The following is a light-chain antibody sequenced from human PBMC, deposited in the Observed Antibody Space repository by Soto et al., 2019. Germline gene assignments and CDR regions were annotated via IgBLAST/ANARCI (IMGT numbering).Light chain of an antibody. V-gene: IGKV3-20*01. J-gene: IGKJ2*01. Sequence: EIVLTQSPCTLSLSPGERATLSCRASQSVSSSYLSCYQQKPDQAPRLLIYGASSRATGIPHRFSGSGSGTEFTLIISRLEPEDFAVYYCQQYGSSPESTFGQGTKLEIK. CDR2: GAS. CDR3: QQYGSSPEST. CDR1: QSVSSSY.